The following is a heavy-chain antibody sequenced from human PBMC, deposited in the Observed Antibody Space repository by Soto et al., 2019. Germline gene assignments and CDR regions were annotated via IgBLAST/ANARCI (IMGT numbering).Heavy chain of an antibody. Sequence: LRLSCAASGFTFSSYGMHWVRQAPGEGLEWVAVISYDGSNKYYADSVKGRFTISRDNSKNTLYLQMNSLRAEDTAVYYCAAERGMDVWGQGTTVTVSS. CDR1: GFTFSSYG. CDR2: ISYDGSNK. V-gene: IGHV3-30*03. CDR3: AAERGMDV. J-gene: IGHJ6*02.